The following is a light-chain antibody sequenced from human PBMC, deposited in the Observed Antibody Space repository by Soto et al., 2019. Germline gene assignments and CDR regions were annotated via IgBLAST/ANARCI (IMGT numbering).Light chain of an antibody. Sequence: QSVLTQPPSVSGAPGQRVTISCTGSSSKIGAGYDVHWYQQLPGKAPKLLIYGNSNRPSGVPDRFSGSKSGTSASLAITGLQAEDEADYYCQSYDSSLSGSVVFGGGTKLTVL. CDR2: GNS. J-gene: IGLJ2*01. CDR3: QSYDSSLSGSVV. V-gene: IGLV1-40*01. CDR1: SSKIGAGYD.